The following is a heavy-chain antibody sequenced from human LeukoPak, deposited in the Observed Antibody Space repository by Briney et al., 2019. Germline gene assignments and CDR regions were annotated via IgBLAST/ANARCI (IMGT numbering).Heavy chain of an antibody. CDR3: ARDPPSVYDFWSGYSYNWFDP. Sequence: SETLSLTCAVSGYSISSGYYWGWIRQPPGKGLEWIGSIYHSGSTYYNPSLKSRVTISVDTSKNQFSLKLSSVTAADTAVYYCARDPPSVYDFWSGYSYNWFDPWGQGTLVTVSS. CDR1: GYSISSGYY. D-gene: IGHD3-3*01. J-gene: IGHJ5*02. CDR2: IYHSGST. V-gene: IGHV4-38-2*02.